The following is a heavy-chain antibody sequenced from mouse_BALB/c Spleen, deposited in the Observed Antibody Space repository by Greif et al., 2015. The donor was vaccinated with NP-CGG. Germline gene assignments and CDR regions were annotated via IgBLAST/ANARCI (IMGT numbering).Heavy chain of an antibody. CDR3: ARRGYGSSYWYFDV. Sequence: EVQGVESGGGLVQPGESLKLSCESNEYEFPSHDMSWVRKTPEKRLELVAAINSDGGSTYYPDTMERRFIISRDNTKXTRDLQMSSRRSEDTALYYCARRGYGSSYWYFDVWGAGTTVTVSS. J-gene: IGHJ1*01. V-gene: IGHV5-2*01. D-gene: IGHD1-1*01. CDR2: INSDGGST. CDR1: EYEFPSHD.